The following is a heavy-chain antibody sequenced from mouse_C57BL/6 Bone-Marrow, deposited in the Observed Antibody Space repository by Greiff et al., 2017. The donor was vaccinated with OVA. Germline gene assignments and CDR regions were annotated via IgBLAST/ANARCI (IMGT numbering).Heavy chain of an antibody. D-gene: IGHD2-3*01. CDR1: GYTFTSYG. V-gene: IGHV1-81*01. CDR2: IYPRSGNT. Sequence: QVQLQQSGAELARPGASVRLSCKASGYTFTSYGISWVKQRTGQGLEWIGEIYPRSGNTYYNEKFKGKATLTADKSSSTAYMELRSLTSEDSAVYFCARWGDGYHGGYWGQGTTLTVSS. J-gene: IGHJ2*01. CDR3: ARWGDGYHGGY.